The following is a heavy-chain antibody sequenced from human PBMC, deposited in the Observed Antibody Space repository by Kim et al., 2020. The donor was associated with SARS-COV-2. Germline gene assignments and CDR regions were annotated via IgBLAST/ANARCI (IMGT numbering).Heavy chain of an antibody. Sequence: TTYAPKFQGRVTMTRETSTSTVYMELSSLTSEDTAVYYCARAPSENYGMDVWGQGTTVTVSS. J-gene: IGHJ6*02. V-gene: IGHV1-46*01. CDR2: T. CDR3: ARAPSENYGMDV.